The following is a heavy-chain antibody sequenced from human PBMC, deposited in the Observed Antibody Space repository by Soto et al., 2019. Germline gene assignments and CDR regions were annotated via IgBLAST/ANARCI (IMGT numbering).Heavy chain of an antibody. V-gene: IGHV4-39*01. J-gene: IGHJ5*02. Sequence: SYSQSISCTVADASVSNSHFYWGWIRQPPGKGLEWIGSINYSGSTYYNPSLQSRLTISVDTSNYQFSLKLSSVTAADTGVYYCARRWAIAAGRGGWFDHWGQVTLVTVSS. D-gene: IGHD6-13*01. CDR1: DASVSNSHFY. CDR3: ARRWAIAAGRGGWFDH. CDR2: INYSGST.